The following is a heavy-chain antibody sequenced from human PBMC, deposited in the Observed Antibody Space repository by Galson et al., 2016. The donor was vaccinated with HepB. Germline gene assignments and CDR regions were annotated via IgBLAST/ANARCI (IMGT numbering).Heavy chain of an antibody. CDR1: GGSISSGGFY. CDR3: ARDNSRFRDYNSRPLRGLDV. Sequence: TLSLTCNVSGGSISSGGFYWSWIRQHPGKGLEWIGYVYCNGNAFHNPSLKSRITLSVDTSKNQFSLRLTSVTAAVTAVYYCARDNSRFRDYNSRPLRGLDVWGQGTTVTVS. J-gene: IGHJ6*02. CDR2: VYCNGNA. V-gene: IGHV4-31*03. D-gene: IGHD3-22*01.